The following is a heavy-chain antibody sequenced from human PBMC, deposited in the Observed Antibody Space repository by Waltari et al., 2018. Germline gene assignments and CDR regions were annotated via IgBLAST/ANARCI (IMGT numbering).Heavy chain of an antibody. J-gene: IGHJ4*02. CDR2: INAGNCNT. V-gene: IGHV1-3*01. CDR3: AIGGNYFDY. CDR1: GYTFTSYA. Sequence: QVQLVQSGAEVKKPGASVKVSCKASGYTFTSYAMHWVRQAPGQRLEWMGWINAGNCNTKYSQKFQARVTITRETSASTAYMELSSLRSEDTAVYYCAIGGNYFDYWGQGTLVTVSS.